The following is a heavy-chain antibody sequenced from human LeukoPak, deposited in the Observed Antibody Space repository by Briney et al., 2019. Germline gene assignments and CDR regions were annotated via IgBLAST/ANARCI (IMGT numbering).Heavy chain of an antibody. V-gene: IGHV1-18*01. D-gene: IGHD2-15*01. Sequence: RXXPGQGLEWMGWISAYNGNTNYAQKLQGRVTMTTDTSTSTAYMELRSLRSDDTAVYYCARLADRYCSGGSCYPYY. CDR3: ARLADRYCSGGSCYPYY. CDR2: ISAYNGNT. J-gene: IGHJ6*01.